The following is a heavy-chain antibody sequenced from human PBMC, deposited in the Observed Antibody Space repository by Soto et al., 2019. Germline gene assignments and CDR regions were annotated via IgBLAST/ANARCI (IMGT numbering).Heavy chain of an antibody. CDR1: GDSVSSNSVA. CDR3: SRGNRWAFDY. J-gene: IGHJ4*02. CDR2: TYYRSKWYN. V-gene: IGHV6-1*01. D-gene: IGHD1-26*01. Sequence: SQTLSLTCAISGDSVSSNSVAWHWIRQSPSRGLEWLGRTYYRSKWYNNYAVSVKSRITINPDTSKNQFSLQLNSVTPEDTAVYYCSRGNRWAFDYWGQGILVTVSS.